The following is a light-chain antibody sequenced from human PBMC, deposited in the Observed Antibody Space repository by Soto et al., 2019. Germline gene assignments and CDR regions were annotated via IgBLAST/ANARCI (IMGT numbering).Light chain of an antibody. CDR3: QQYGSSPTWK. CDR2: GAS. CDR1: QSVSSN. V-gene: IGKV3-20*01. J-gene: IGKJ1*01. Sequence: EIVLTQSPVTLSLSPWERATLSCRASQSVSSNLAWYQQKPGQAPRLLIYGASTRATGIPDRFSGSGSGTDFTLTISRLEPEDSAVYYCQQYGSSPTWKFGQGTKVDIK.